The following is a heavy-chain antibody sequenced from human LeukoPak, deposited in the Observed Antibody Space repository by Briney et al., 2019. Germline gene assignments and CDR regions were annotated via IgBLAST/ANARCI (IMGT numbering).Heavy chain of an antibody. V-gene: IGHV1-2*02. D-gene: IGHD6-19*01. CDR3: ARDGPAGWYRQDNWFDP. CDR2: INPNSGGT. Sequence: ASVKVSCKASGYSFTGYYMHWVRQAPGQGLEWMGWINPNSGGTNYAQKFQGRVTMTRDTSISTAYMELSRLRSDDTAVYYCARDGPAGWYRQDNWFDPWGQGTLVTVSS. CDR1: GYSFTGYY. J-gene: IGHJ5*02.